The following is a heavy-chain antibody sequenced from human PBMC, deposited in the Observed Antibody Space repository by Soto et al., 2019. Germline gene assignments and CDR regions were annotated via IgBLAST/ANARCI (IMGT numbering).Heavy chain of an antibody. CDR2: INAGNGNT. CDR3: VKGDSTSPDYDILTGYPQYYYYYGMDV. CDR1: GYTFTGYA. V-gene: IGHV1-3*01. J-gene: IGHJ6*02. Sequence: ASVKVSCKASGYTFTGYAMHWVRQAPGHRLEWMGWINAGNGNTKYSQKFQDRVTITRDTSASTTYMELSSLRAEDTAVYYCVKGDSTSPDYDILTGYPQYYYYYGMDVWGQGTTVTVSS. D-gene: IGHD3-9*01.